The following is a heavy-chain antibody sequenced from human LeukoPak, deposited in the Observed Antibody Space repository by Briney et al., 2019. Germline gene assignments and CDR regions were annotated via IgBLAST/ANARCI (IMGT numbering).Heavy chain of an antibody. Sequence: PGGSLRLSCAASGFTFSDYYMSWIRQAPGKGLEWVSYISSSGSTIYYADSVKGRFTISRDNSKNTLYLQMNSLRAEDTAVYYFANHYGGNPKYYFDYWGQGTLVTVSS. CDR3: ANHYGGNPKYYFDY. CDR1: GFTFSDYY. J-gene: IGHJ4*02. D-gene: IGHD4-23*01. CDR2: ISSSGSTI. V-gene: IGHV3-11*01.